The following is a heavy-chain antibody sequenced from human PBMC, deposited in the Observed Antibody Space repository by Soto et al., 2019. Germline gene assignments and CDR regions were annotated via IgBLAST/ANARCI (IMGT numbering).Heavy chain of an antibody. Sequence: PSETLSLTCNVSGDSITTDGYSWSWIRQPPGKGLEWIGYIYHTGTAYYNPSLKSRVTLSVDRSKNQFSLSLSSMTAADTAVYYCAREAWESNFDFWGQGTLVTVCS. J-gene: IGHJ4*02. CDR3: AREAWESNFDF. CDR2: IYHTGTA. V-gene: IGHV4-30-2*01. D-gene: IGHD1-26*01. CDR1: GDSITTDGYS.